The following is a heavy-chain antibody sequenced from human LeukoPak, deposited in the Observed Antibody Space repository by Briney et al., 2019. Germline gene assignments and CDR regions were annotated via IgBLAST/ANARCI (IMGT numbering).Heavy chain of an antibody. D-gene: IGHD3-9*01. V-gene: IGHV4-38-2*02. Sequence: PSETLSLTCTVSGYSISSGYYWGWIRQPPGKGLEWIGSIYHSGGTYYNPSLKSRVTLSVDTSKNQISLKLSSVTAADTAVYYCARAFYDILTGYYLGYFGYWGQGTLVTVSS. CDR3: ARAFYDILTGYYLGYFGY. CDR2: IYHSGGT. CDR1: GYSISSGYY. J-gene: IGHJ4*02.